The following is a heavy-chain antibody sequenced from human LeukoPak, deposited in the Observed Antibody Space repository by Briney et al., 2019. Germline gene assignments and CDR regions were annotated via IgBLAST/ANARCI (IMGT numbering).Heavy chain of an antibody. J-gene: IGHJ4*02. D-gene: IGHD6-19*01. V-gene: IGHV6-1*01. CDR2: TYYRSKWYN. CDR3: ARDLYSSGQGEVDY. CDR1: GDSVSNNIAA. Sequence: SQTLSLTCAISGDSVSNNIAAWNWVRRSPSRGLEWLGRTYYRSKWYNNYAVSVKSRITINPDTSKNQFSLHLNSVTPEDTAVYYCARDLYSSGQGEVDYWGQGTLVTVSS.